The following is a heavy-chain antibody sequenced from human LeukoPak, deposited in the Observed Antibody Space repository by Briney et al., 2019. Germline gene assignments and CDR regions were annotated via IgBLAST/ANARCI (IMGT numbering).Heavy chain of an antibody. D-gene: IGHD3-10*01. V-gene: IGHV4-34*01. J-gene: IGHJ1*01. CDR2: INHSGST. CDR3: ARHREPRGARHD. CDR1: GGSFSGYY. Sequence: PSETLSLTCAVYGGSFSGYYWSWIRQPPGKGLEWIGEINHSGSTNYNPSLKSRVTISVDTSKNQFSLRLSSVTAADTAIYYCARHREPRGARHDWGQGTLVTVSS.